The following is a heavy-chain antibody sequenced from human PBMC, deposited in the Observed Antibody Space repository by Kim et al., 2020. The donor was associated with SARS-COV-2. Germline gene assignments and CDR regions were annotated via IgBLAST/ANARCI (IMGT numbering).Heavy chain of an antibody. D-gene: IGHD3-3*01. CDR3: ARGRITIFGVVTEFDY. V-gene: IGHV4-31*02. Sequence: LRSRVTISVNASKNQFTLKLGSVTAADTAVYYCARGRITIFGVVTEFDYWGQGTLVTVSS. J-gene: IGHJ4*02.